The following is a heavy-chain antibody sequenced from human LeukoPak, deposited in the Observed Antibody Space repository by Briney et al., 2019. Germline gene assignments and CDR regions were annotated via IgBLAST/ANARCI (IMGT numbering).Heavy chain of an antibody. D-gene: IGHD3-9*01. V-gene: IGHV3-7*01. CDR1: GFTFSSSW. J-gene: IGHJ4*02. CDR3: ARAPVLPDILTGYIDY. CDR2: IKQDGSEK. Sequence: PGGSLRLSCAASGFTFSSSWMSWVRQAPGKGLEWVANIKQDGSEKYYVDSLKGRFTISRDNAKNSLYLQMNSLRAEDTAVYYCARAPVLPDILTGYIDYWGQGALVTVSS.